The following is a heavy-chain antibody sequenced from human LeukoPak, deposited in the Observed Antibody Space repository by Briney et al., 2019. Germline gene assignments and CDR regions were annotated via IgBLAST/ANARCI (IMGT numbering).Heavy chain of an antibody. CDR3: ATDIVVVVAAYTTTFDI. V-gene: IGHV1-24*01. D-gene: IGHD2-15*01. CDR1: GYTLTESS. Sequence: ASVTVSCKVSGYTLTESSMHWVRQAPGKGLEWMGGFDPEDGETIYAQKFQGRVTMTEDTSSDTAYMELSSLRSEDTAVYYCATDIVVVVAAYTTTFDIWGQGTLVTVSS. J-gene: IGHJ3*02. CDR2: FDPEDGET.